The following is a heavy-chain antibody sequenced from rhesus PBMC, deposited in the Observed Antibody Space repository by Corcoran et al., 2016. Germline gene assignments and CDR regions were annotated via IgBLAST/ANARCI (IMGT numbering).Heavy chain of an antibody. Sequence: QVQLQESGPGLVKPSETLSLTCAVSGGSVSSRNWWSWLRPPPGKGLVGIGYISGNSGSTYYNPSLKSLVTISTDTSKNQCSLKLSSVRAADTSVYYCARDTCDYWGQGVLVTVSS. CDR2: ISGNSGST. V-gene: IGHV4-65*01. J-gene: IGHJ4*01. CDR3: ARDTCDY. CDR1: GGSVSSRNW. D-gene: IGHD5-12*01.